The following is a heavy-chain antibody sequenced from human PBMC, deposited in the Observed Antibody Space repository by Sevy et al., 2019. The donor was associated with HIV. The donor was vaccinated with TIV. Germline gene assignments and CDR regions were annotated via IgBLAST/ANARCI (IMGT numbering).Heavy chain of an antibody. CDR2: ISYDGSNK. D-gene: IGHD6-19*01. V-gene: IGHV3-30-3*01. CDR1: GFTFSSYA. CDR3: ARGISKSSGPFDY. J-gene: IGHJ4*02. Sequence: GESLKISCAASGFTFSSYAMHWVRQAPGKGLEWVAVISYDGSNKYYADSVKGRFTISRDNSKNTLYLQMNSLRAEDTAVYYCARGISKSSGPFDYWGQGTLVTVSS.